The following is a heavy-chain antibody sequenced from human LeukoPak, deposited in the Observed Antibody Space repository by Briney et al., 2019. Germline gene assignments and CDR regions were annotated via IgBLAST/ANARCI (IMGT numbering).Heavy chain of an antibody. CDR1: GFTFSSYA. Sequence: GGSLRLSCAASGFTFSSYAMHWVRQAPGKGLEWVAVISYDGSNKYYADSVKGRFTISRDNSKDTLYLQMNSLRAEDTAVYYCAASGSYYDSINDYWGQGTLVTVSS. D-gene: IGHD1-26*01. J-gene: IGHJ4*02. CDR3: AASGSYYDSINDY. CDR2: ISYDGSNK. V-gene: IGHV3-30*04.